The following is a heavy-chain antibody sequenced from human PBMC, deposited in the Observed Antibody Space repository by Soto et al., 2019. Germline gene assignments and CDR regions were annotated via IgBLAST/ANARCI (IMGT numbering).Heavy chain of an antibody. Sequence: QVQLQESGPGLVKPSQTLSLTCTVSGGSISSGGYYWSWIRQHPGKGLEWIGYIYYSGSTYYNPSLKSRVTISVDTSKNQFSLKLSSVTAADTAVYYCARGLGDGDYFDYYYYGMDVWGQGTTVTVSS. J-gene: IGHJ6*02. V-gene: IGHV4-31*03. D-gene: IGHD4-17*01. CDR3: ARGLGDGDYFDYYYYGMDV. CDR1: GGSISSGGYY. CDR2: IYYSGST.